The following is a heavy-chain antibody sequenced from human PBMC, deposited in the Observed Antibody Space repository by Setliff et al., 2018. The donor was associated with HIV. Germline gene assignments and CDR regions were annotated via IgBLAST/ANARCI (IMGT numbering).Heavy chain of an antibody. CDR1: GASISSVGYY. CDR2: IYYSGST. CDR3: ARGTWIQLSALALFDY. Sequence: PSETLSLTCTVSGASISSVGYYWSWIRQHPGKGLEWIGYIYYSGSTYYNPSLKSRVTISVDTSKNQFSLRLNSVTAADTAVYYCARGTWIQLSALALFDYWGQGTLVTVS. J-gene: IGHJ4*02. V-gene: IGHV4-31*03. D-gene: IGHD5-18*01.